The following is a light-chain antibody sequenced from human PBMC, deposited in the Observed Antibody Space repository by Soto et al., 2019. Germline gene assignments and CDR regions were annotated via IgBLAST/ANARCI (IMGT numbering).Light chain of an antibody. CDR1: QSVSSD. CDR2: GAS. J-gene: IGKJ1*01. V-gene: IGKV3-15*01. CDR3: QKYNNWPRT. Sequence: EIVMTQSPATLSVSPGERATLSCRSSQSVSSDLAWYHQKPGQAPRLLIYGASTRATGIPARFSGSGSGTEFTLTINSRQSEDFEVYYCQKYNNWPRTFGKGTKVEIK.